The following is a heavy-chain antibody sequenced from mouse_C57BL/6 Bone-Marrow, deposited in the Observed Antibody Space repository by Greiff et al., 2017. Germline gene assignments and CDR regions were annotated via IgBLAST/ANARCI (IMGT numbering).Heavy chain of an antibody. V-gene: IGHV1-61*01. CDR1: GYTFTSYW. CDR2: IYPSDSET. D-gene: IGHD2-1*01. J-gene: IGHJ3*01. Sequence: QVQLQQPGAELVRPGSSVKLSCKASGYTFTSYWMDWVKQRPGQGLEWIGNIYPSDSETHYNQKFKDKATLTVDKSSSTAYMQLSSLTSEDSAVYYGARTHYGNYVGFDYWGQGTLVTVSA. CDR3: ARTHYGNYVGFDY.